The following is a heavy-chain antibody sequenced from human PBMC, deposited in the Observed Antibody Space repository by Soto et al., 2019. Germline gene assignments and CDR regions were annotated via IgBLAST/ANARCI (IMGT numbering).Heavy chain of an antibody. D-gene: IGHD3-9*01. CDR3: ATTFSDILTGYYYGMDV. Sequence: SVQVSCKASGYTFTSYGISLLRQAPGQWLEWMGWISAYNGNTNYAQKLQGRVTMTTDTSTSTAYMELRSLRSDDTAVYYCATTFSDILTGYYYGMDVWGQGTKVTVSS. V-gene: IGHV1-18*01. J-gene: IGHJ6*02. CDR2: ISAYNGNT. CDR1: GYTFTSYG.